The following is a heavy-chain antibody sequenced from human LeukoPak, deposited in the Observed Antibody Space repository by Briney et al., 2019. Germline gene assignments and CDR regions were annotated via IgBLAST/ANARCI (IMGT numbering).Heavy chain of an antibody. CDR2: ISGSGGST. D-gene: IGHD3-22*01. Sequence: GGSLRLSCAASGFRVSINYMSWVRQAPGKGLEWVSGISGSGGSTYYADSVKGRFTISRDNSKNTLYLQMNSLRAEDTAVYYCASYDSSGYYQYFAYWGQGTLVTVSS. J-gene: IGHJ4*02. V-gene: IGHV3-23*01. CDR1: GFRVSINY. CDR3: ASYDSSGYYQYFAY.